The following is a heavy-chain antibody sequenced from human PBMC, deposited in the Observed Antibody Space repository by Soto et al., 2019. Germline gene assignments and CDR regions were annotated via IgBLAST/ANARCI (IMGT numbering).Heavy chain of an antibody. CDR1: GFTFSSCA. J-gene: IGHJ6*02. Sequence: GGSLRLSCAASGFTFSSCAMHWVRQAPGKGLEWVAVISYDGSNKYYADSVKGRFTISRDNSKNTLYLQMNSLRAEDTAVYYCARDQAGDYYYYYGMDVWGQGTTVTVSS. CDR3: ARDQAGDYYYYYGMDV. V-gene: IGHV3-30-3*01. D-gene: IGHD7-27*01. CDR2: ISYDGSNK.